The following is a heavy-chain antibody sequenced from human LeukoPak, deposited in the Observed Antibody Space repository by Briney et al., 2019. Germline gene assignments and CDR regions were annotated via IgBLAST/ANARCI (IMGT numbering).Heavy chain of an antibody. V-gene: IGHV3-20*04. CDR1: GFTFHTYA. J-gene: IGHJ4*02. Sequence: PGGTLRLSCAASGFTFHTYAMSWVRQAPGKGLEWVSGINWNGGSTGYADSVRGRFTISRDNAKNSLYLQMNSLRAEDTALYYCARDETSGYYFPGYWGQGTLVTVSS. D-gene: IGHD3-22*01. CDR3: ARDETSGYYFPGY. CDR2: INWNGGST.